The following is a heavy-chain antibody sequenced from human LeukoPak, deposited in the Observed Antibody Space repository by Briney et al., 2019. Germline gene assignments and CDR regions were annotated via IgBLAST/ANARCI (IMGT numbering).Heavy chain of an antibody. CDR2: IRYDGSNK. V-gene: IGHV3-30*02. D-gene: IGHD5-24*01. CDR1: RFTFSSNG. CDR3: ANSEMAR. J-gene: IGHJ4*02. Sequence: GGSLRLSCVASRFTFSSNGMHWVRQAPGKGLEWVAFIRYDGSNKYYADSVKGRFTISRDNSKNTLYLQMNSLRAEDTAGYYCANSEMARWGQGTLVTVSS.